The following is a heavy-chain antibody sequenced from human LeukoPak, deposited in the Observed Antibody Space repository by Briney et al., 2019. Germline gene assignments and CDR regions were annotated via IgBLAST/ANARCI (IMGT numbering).Heavy chain of an antibody. J-gene: IGHJ4*02. CDR3: ARTRTQVSYRGFDY. CDR2: IRQDGSEQ. CDR1: GFTFGSYY. Sequence: GGSLRLSCEASGFTFGSYYMSWVRRAPGKGLEWVDNIRQDGSEQYYVDSVKGRFTISRDNAKNSLYLQMSGLRVEDTAVYYCARTRTQVSYRGFDYWGQGTPVTVSS. V-gene: IGHV3-7*01. D-gene: IGHD1-14*01.